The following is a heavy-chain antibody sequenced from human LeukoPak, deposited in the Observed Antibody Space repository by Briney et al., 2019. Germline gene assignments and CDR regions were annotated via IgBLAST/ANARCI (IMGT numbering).Heavy chain of an antibody. CDR2: ISHDGSNN. J-gene: IGHJ5*02. Sequence: GGSLRLSCAASGFTFSSYGMHWVRQAPGKGLEWVVVISHDGSNNNYADSVKGRFTISRDNAKNSLFLQMNSLRAEDTAIYYCARDRRGYYGSGSSWFDPWGQGTLVTVSS. CDR3: ARDRRGYYGSGSSWFDP. D-gene: IGHD3-10*01. V-gene: IGHV3-33*05. CDR1: GFTFSSYG.